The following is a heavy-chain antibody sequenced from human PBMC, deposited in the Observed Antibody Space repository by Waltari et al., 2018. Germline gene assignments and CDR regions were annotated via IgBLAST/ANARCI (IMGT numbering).Heavy chain of an antibody. CDR2: ISGSGGST. Sequence: EVQLLESGGGLVQPGGSLRLSCAASGFTFSSYAMSWVRQAPGKGLEWVSAISGSGGSTYYADSVKCRFTISRDNSKNTLYLQMNSLRAEDTAVYYCAKDPPYCSSTSCSIDYWGQGTLVTVSS. CDR1: GFTFSSYA. J-gene: IGHJ4*02. D-gene: IGHD2-2*01. CDR3: AKDPPYCSSTSCSIDY. V-gene: IGHV3-23*01.